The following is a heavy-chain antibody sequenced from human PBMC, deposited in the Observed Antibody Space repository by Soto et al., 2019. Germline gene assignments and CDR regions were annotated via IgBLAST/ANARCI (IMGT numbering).Heavy chain of an antibody. CDR2: ISAYNGNT. D-gene: IGHD1-26*01. CDR3: ARERIDSGRLNWFDP. Sequence: GASVKVSCKASGYTFTSYGISWVRQAPGQGLEWMGWISAYNGNTNYAQKLQGRVTMTTDTSTSTAYMELRSLRSDDTAVYYCARERIDSGRLNWFDPWGQGTMVTVYS. J-gene: IGHJ5*02. V-gene: IGHV1-18*04. CDR1: GYTFTSYG.